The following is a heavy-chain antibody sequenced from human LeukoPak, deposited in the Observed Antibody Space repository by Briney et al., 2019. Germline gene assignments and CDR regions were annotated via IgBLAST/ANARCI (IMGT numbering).Heavy chain of an antibody. V-gene: IGHV1-2*02. Sequence: ASVKVSCKASGYTFTGYYMHWVRQAPGQGLGWMGWINPNSGGTNYAQKFQGRVTMTRDTSISTAYMELSRLRSDDTAVYYCARDSGYSSFFGYWGQGTLVTVSS. J-gene: IGHJ4*02. CDR3: ARDSGYSSFFGY. CDR1: GYTFTGYY. CDR2: INPNSGGT. D-gene: IGHD6-13*01.